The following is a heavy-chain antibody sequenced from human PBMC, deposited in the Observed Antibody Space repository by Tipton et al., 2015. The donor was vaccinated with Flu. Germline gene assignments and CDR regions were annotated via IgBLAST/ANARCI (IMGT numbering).Heavy chain of an antibody. CDR3: AKDGRGSYTYYFNY. D-gene: IGHD1-26*01. CDR1: GFTFSSYG. Sequence: SLRLSCAASGFTFSSYGMHWVRQAPGKGLEWVAVISYDGSNKYYADSVKGRFTISRDNSKNTLYLQMNSLRAEDTAVYYCAKDGRGSYTYYFNYWGQGTLVTVSS. J-gene: IGHJ4*02. CDR2: ISYDGSNK. V-gene: IGHV3-30*18.